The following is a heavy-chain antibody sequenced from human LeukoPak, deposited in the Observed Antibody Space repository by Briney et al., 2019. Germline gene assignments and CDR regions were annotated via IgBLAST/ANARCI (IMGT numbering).Heavy chain of an antibody. J-gene: IGHJ4*02. CDR1: GYSFTSYW. V-gene: IGHV5-10-1*01. CDR3: ARPRDAYSSETALFDY. Sequence: RGESLKISCKGSGYSFTSYWISWVRQMPGKGLEWMGGIDPSDSYTIYSPSFQGHVSISADKSISTAYLQWSSLKASDTAMYYCARPRDAYSSETALFDYWGQGTLVTVSS. D-gene: IGHD5-24*01. CDR2: IDPSDSYT.